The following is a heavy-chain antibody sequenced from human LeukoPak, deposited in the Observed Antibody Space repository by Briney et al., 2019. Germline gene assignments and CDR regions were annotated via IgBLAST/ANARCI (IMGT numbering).Heavy chain of an antibody. CDR3: ARVAGYTTDWYGGGDDY. D-gene: IGHD6-19*01. V-gene: IGHV7-4-1*02. J-gene: IGHJ4*02. Sequence: ASVKVSCKASGHTFISYALSWVRQAPGQGLEWMGWINTETGNPTYAQGFTGRFVFSLDTSVSTAYLQISSLKAEDTAVYYCARVAGYTTDWYGGGDDYWGQGTLVTVSS. CDR1: GHTFISYA. CDR2: INTETGNP.